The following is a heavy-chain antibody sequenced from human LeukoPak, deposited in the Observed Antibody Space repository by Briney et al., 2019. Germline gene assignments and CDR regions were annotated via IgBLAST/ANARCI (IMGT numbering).Heavy chain of an antibody. CDR3: AKEGNDYGANSIDY. V-gene: IGHV4-59*11. J-gene: IGHJ4*02. D-gene: IGHD4-23*01. CDR2: MFFTGDT. Sequence: SETLSLTCTVSGGSISSHYWASLRQPPGKGLEWIGWMFFTGDTNYNPSLKSRVTISVDHSKNQFSLKLTSVTAADTAVYYCAKEGNDYGANSIDYWGQGTLVTVSS. CDR1: GGSISSHY.